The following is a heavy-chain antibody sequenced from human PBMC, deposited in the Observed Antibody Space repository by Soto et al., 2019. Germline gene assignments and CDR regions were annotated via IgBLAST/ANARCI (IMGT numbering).Heavy chain of an antibody. V-gene: IGHV4-31*03. Sequence: QVQLQESGPGLVKPSQTLSLTCTVSGGSTRTDGNYWSWIRQHPGKGLEWIGYIHYSGSTYYNPSLKSRVTISGDTSKNQFSLKLSCVTAADTAVYYCARADFGVHEYFDLWGRGTLVTVSS. D-gene: IGHD3-3*01. CDR3: ARADFGVHEYFDL. CDR1: GGSTRTDGNY. CDR2: IHYSGST. J-gene: IGHJ2*01.